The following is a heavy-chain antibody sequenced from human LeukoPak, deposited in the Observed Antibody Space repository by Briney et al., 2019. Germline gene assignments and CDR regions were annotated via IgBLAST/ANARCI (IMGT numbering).Heavy chain of an antibody. D-gene: IGHD3-22*01. J-gene: IGHJ4*02. V-gene: IGHV1-2*02. CDR2: INPNSGAT. Sequence: ASVKVSCKASGYNFITYGISWVRQAPGQGLEWMGWINPNSGATNFAQKFQGRVTMTRDTAISTAYMELNRLRSDDTAMYYCARGDTSGYHYFDSWGQGTLVTVSS. CDR3: ARGDTSGYHYFDS. CDR1: GYNFITYG.